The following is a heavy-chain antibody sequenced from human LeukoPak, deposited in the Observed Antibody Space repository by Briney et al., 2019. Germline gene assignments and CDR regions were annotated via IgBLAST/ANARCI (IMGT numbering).Heavy chain of an antibody. V-gene: IGHV3-23*01. CDR3: APRGIAAY. D-gene: IGHD6-25*01. J-gene: IGHJ4*02. CDR2: ISDSSGTIT. Sequence: GGSLRLSCAASGLTFSRYGMTWVRQAPGKGLEWVSAISDSSGTITYYADFVKGRFTISRDNSKNTLYLQMNSLRVEDTATYYCAPRGIAAYWGQGTLVTVSS. CDR1: GLTFSRYG.